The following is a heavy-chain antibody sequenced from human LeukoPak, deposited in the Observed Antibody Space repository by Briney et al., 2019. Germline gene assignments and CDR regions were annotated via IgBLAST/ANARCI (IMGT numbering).Heavy chain of an antibody. V-gene: IGHV3-33*01. CDR1: GFAFNTYA. CDR2: IWHDGSHK. CDR3: ARGIFGSGSYPDF. J-gene: IGHJ4*02. D-gene: IGHD3-10*01. Sequence: GGSLRLSCAATGFAFNTYAMHWVRQSPGQGLEWVALIWHDGSHKFYSNSVRGQFTISRDNSKNTVSLQMNNLRPEDTAVYYCARGIFGSGSYPDFWGQGTLVTVSS.